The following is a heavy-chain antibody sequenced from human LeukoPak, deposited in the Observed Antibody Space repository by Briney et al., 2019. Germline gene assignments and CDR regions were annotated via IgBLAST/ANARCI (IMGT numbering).Heavy chain of an antibody. V-gene: IGHV3-15*01. CDR2: IKRETDGGTI. D-gene: IGHD3-22*01. CDR1: GFTLNNAW. J-gene: IGHJ1*01. CDR3: TTDRYYENSELQFQH. Sequence: GGSLRLSCAASGFTLNNAWMSWVRQAPGKGLEWLGRIKRETDGGTIDYAAPVKGRFTISRDDSRNTLYLQMDSLKIEDKAVYYCTTDRYYENSELQFQHGGQGTLVTVSS.